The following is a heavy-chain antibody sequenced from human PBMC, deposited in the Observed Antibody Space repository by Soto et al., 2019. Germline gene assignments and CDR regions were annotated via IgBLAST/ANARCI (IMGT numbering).Heavy chain of an antibody. Sequence: SQTLSLTCAISGDSVSSNSAAWNWIRQFPSRGLEWLGRTYYRSKWYNDYAVSVKSRITINPDTSKNQFSLQLNSVTPEDTAVYYCAREGGYDYVWGSYRHYYYYYGMDVWGQGTTVTVSS. D-gene: IGHD3-16*02. J-gene: IGHJ6*02. CDR2: TYYRSKWYN. CDR1: GDSVSSNSAA. CDR3: AREGGYDYVWGSYRHYYYYYGMDV. V-gene: IGHV6-1*01.